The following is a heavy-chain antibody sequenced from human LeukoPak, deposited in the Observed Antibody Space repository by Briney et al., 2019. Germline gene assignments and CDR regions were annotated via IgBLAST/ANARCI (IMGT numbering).Heavy chain of an antibody. CDR2: MNPNSGNT. D-gene: IGHD5-12*01. CDR3: ARVNSGYDSGIDY. Sequence: GASVKVSCKASGFTFTSSAMQWVRQATGQGLEWMGWMNPNSGNTGYAQKFQGRVTMTRNTSISTAYMELSSLRSEDTAVYYCARVNSGYDSGIDYWGQGTLVTVSS. J-gene: IGHJ4*02. V-gene: IGHV1-8*02. CDR1: GFTFTSSA.